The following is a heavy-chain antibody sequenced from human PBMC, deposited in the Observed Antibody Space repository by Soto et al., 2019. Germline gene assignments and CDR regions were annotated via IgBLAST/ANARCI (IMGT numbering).Heavy chain of an antibody. CDR2: ISHDGSNK. Sequence: QVQLVESGGGVVQPGRSLRLSCAASGFTFSSHVMHWVRQTPGKGLEWVAFISHDGSNKYYADSVKGRFTISRDKSKNALYLQMNRLRAEEAGVHYIVRDDDGGSDCDLAYWGQGTLVTVSS. CDR3: VRDDDGGSDCDLAY. J-gene: IGHJ4*02. V-gene: IGHV3-30-3*01. D-gene: IGHD3-10*01. CDR1: GFTFSSHV.